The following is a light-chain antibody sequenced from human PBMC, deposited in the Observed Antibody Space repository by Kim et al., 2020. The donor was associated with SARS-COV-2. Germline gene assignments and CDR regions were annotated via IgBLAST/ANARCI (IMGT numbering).Light chain of an antibody. J-gene: IGKJ1*01. V-gene: IGKV1-39*01. CDR3: QQSYSDPRT. CDR1: QSISNY. Sequence: ASVGDRVTITCRPSQSISNYLNWFQQKPGKAPKLLIHAASSLQSGVPSRFSGSGSGTDFTLTISSLQPEDFATYYCQQSYSDPRTFGQGTKVDIK. CDR2: AAS.